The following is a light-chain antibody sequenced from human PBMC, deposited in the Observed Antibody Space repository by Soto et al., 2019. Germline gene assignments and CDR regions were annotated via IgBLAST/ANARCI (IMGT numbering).Light chain of an antibody. V-gene: IGLV1-51*01. CDR2: DNN. J-gene: IGLJ1*01. Sequence: QSVLTQPPSVSAAPGQKVTISCSGSSSNIGNNYVSWYQQLPGTAPKLLIYDNNKRPSGIPDRFSGSKSGTSATLGITGLQTGDEADYYCGTWDNSLRAYLFGTGTKVTVL. CDR1: SSNIGNNY. CDR3: GTWDNSLRAYL.